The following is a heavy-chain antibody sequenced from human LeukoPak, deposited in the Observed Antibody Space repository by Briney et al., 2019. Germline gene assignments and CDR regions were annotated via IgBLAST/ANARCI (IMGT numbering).Heavy chain of an antibody. CDR3: ARVTSGRQWLARSFYYYGLDV. CDR2: IYSGGDT. D-gene: IGHD6-19*01. V-gene: IGHV3-66*01. Sequence: GGSLRLSCAASGFTVSSKYMSWVRQAPGKGLEWVSAIYSGGDTYYADSVKGRFTISRDNSKNMIYLEMNSLRAEDTAVYYCARVTSGRQWLARSFYYYGLDVWGQGTTVTVSS. CDR1: GFTVSSKY. J-gene: IGHJ6*02.